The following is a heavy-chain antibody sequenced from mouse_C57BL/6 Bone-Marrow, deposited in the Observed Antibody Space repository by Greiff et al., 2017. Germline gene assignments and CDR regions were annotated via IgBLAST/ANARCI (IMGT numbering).Heavy chain of an antibody. D-gene: IGHD1-1*01. Sequence: QVQLQQPGAELVKPGASVKLSCKASGYTFTSYWMHWVKQRPGQGLEWIGMIHPNSGSTNYNEKFKSKDTLTVDKSSSTAYMQLSSLTSEDSAVYDCSLYYYGSSRFAYWGQGTLVTVSA. CDR1: GYTFTSYW. CDR2: IHPNSGST. CDR3: SLYYYGSSRFAY. J-gene: IGHJ3*01. V-gene: IGHV1-64*01.